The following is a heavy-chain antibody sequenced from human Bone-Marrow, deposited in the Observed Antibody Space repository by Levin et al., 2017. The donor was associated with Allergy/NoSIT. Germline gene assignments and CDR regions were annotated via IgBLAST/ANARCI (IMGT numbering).Heavy chain of an antibody. D-gene: IGHD2/OR15-2a*01. CDR2: ISGGGTYT. CDR3: ARSSLYASATDF. J-gene: IGHJ4*02. CDR1: GFTFSDYY. V-gene: IGHV3-11*03. Sequence: GGSLRLSCAASGFTFSDYYMNWIRQAPGKGLEWVSTISGGGTYTKDTDSVKGRFTISRDNAKNSLYLQMNSLRAEDMAVYFCARSSLYASATDFWGQGTLVTVSS.